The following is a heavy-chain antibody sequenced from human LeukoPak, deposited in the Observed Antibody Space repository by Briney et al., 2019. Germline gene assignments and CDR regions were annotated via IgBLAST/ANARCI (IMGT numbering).Heavy chain of an antibody. CDR3: ARDRITMVRGAMGNWFDP. CDR2: INPNSGGT. Sequence: ASVTVSCKASGYTFTGYYMHWVRQAPGQGLEWMGWINPNSGGTNYAQKFQGRVTMTRDTSISTAYMELSRLRSDDTAVYYCARDRITMVRGAMGNWFDPWGQGTLVTVSS. J-gene: IGHJ5*02. CDR1: GYTFTGYY. D-gene: IGHD3-10*01. V-gene: IGHV1-2*02.